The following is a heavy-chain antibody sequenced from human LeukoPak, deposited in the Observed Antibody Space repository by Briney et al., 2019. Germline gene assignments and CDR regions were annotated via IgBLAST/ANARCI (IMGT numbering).Heavy chain of an antibody. V-gene: IGHV4-31*03. D-gene: IGHD3-22*01. CDR3: ARVAEDSSGYYYGNWFDP. Sequence: SETLSLTRTVSGGSISSGGYYWSWIRQHPGKGLEWIGYIYYSGSTYYNPSLKSRVTISVDTSKNQFSLKLSSVTAADTAVYYCARVAEDSSGYYYGNWFDPWGQGTLVTVSS. J-gene: IGHJ5*02. CDR1: GGSISSGGYY. CDR2: IYYSGST.